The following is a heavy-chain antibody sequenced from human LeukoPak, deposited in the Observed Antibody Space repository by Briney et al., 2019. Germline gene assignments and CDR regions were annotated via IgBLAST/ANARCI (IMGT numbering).Heavy chain of an antibody. J-gene: IGHJ4*02. CDR2: IKGKTDGGTT. CDR3: TTQYYDFWSGYYNFFDY. D-gene: IGHD3-3*01. V-gene: IGHV3-15*01. CDR1: GFTFSNAW. Sequence: PGGSLRLSCAASGFTFSNAWMSWVRQAPGKGLEWVGRIKGKTDGGTTDYAAPVKGRFTISKDDSKNTLYLQMNSLKTEDTAVYYCTTQYYDFWSGYYNFFDYWGQGTLVTVSS.